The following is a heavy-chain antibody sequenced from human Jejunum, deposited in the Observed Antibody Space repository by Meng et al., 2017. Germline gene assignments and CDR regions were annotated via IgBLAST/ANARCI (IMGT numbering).Heavy chain of an antibody. Sequence: ITLPVSVTCLDVPSQTLTPPCTFSGFSLSTSGVGVGWIRQPPGQALEWLAFIYRDDDKRYTPSLNSMLFITKDSSKNPVVLTMTNMDPVDTATYYCALRQDGSNWNSGNFDYWGQGTLVSVSS. CDR2: IYRDDDK. CDR3: ALRQDGSNWNSGNFDY. J-gene: IGHJ4*02. D-gene: IGHD1-7*01. CDR1: GFSLSTSGVG. V-gene: IGHV2-5*02.